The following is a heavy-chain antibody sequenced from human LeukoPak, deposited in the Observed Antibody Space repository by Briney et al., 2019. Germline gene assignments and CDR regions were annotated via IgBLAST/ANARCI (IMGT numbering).Heavy chain of an antibody. V-gene: IGHV4-34*01. CDR2: INHSGST. J-gene: IGHJ4*02. D-gene: IGHD5-24*01. Sequence: PSETLSLTCAVYGGSFSGHYWSWIRPPPGKGLEWIGDINHSGSTNYNPSLKSRVTISLDTSKNQFSLKLSSVTAADTAVYYCARGWGATMGYYFDYWGQGTLVTVSS. CDR3: ARGWGATMGYYFDY. CDR1: GGSFSGHY.